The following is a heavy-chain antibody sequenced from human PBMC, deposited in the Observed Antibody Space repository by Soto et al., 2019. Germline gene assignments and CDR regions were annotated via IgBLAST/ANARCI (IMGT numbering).Heavy chain of an antibody. CDR1: GFTFSSYA. CDR2: LSGSGVNA. CDR3: AKPLQVY. J-gene: IGHJ4*02. V-gene: IGHV3-23*01. Sequence: ESGGGLVQPGGSLRLSCAASGFTFSSYAMTWVRQAPGKGLEYVSTLSGSGVNAYYADSVKGRFTISRDNSKNTLYLQMNSLRVEDTAIYYCAKPLQVYWGQGTQVTVSS.